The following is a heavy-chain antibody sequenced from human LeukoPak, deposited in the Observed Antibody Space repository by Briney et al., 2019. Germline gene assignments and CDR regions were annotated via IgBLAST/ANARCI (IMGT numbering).Heavy chain of an antibody. D-gene: IGHD6-25*01. Sequence: GGSLRLSCEASGFTFSSYAMSWVRQAPGEGLEWVSAISANGGLIYYADSVKGRFTISRDNSKNTLYLQMNSLRAEDTAVYYCAKKIGDSGATDAFDIWGQGTMVTVSS. CDR3: AKKIGDSGATDAFDI. CDR1: GFTFSSYA. CDR2: ISANGGLI. V-gene: IGHV3-23*01. J-gene: IGHJ3*02.